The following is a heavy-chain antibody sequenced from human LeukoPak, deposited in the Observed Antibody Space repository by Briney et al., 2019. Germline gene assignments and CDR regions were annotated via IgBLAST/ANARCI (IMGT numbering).Heavy chain of an antibody. D-gene: IGHD3-16*01. CDR1: GGSISSGGYY. CDR2: IYYSGST. Sequence: PSETLSLACTVSGGSISSGGYYWSWIRQHPGKGLEWIGYIYYSGSTYYNPSLKSRVTISVDTSKNQFSLKLSSVTAADTAVYYCERDNGLRLGERYFDYWGQGTLVTVSS. J-gene: IGHJ4*02. V-gene: IGHV4-31*03. CDR3: ERDNGLRLGERYFDY.